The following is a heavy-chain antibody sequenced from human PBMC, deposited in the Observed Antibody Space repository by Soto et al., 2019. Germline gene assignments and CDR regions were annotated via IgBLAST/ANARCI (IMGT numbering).Heavy chain of an antibody. J-gene: IGHJ3*02. Sequence: EVQLLESGGGLVQPGGSLRLSCAASGFTFSNYAMSWVRQAPGKGLEWVSSISVSGGSTYYADSVKGRFTISRDNSKNTLYLQMNSLRVEDTAVYYSAKRYCSGGSCSPSAFDIWGQGTMVTVSS. D-gene: IGHD2-15*01. CDR1: GFTFSNYA. CDR3: AKRYCSGGSCSPSAFDI. V-gene: IGHV3-23*01. CDR2: ISVSGGST.